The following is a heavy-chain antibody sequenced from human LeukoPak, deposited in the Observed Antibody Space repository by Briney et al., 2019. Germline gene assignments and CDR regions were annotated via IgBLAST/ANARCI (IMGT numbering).Heavy chain of an antibody. D-gene: IGHD6-6*01. J-gene: IGHJ6*03. V-gene: IGHV4-4*02. CDR3: ARDKRYIAARKLDYYDYLDV. CDR2: IYHSGST. CDR1: GGSISSSNW. Sequence: SETLSLTCAVSGGSISSSNWWSWVRQPPGKGLEWIGEIYHSGSTNYNPSLKSRVTISVDTSKHQFSLKLSSVTAADTAVYYCARDKRYIAARKLDYYDYLDVWGKGTTVTVSS.